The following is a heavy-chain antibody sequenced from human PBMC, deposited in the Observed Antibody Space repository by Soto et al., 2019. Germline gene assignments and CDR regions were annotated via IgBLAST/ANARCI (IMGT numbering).Heavy chain of an antibody. Sequence: SETLSLTCAVYGGSFGGYYGSWIRKQPGKGLEWIGEINHSGSTNYNPSLKSQVTISVDTSKNQFSLKLSSVTAADTAVYYCAREDYGRKYYYYSYMDVWAKGPRSPSP. CDR2: INHSGST. CDR1: GGSFGGYY. D-gene: IGHD4-17*01. J-gene: IGHJ6*03. CDR3: AREDYGRKYYYYSYMDV. V-gene: IGHV4-34*01.